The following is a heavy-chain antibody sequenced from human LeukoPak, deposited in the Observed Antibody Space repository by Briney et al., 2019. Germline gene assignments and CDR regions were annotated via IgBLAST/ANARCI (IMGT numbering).Heavy chain of an antibody. CDR2: ISAYNGHT. J-gene: IGHJ4*02. CDR3: VRDLGEQQLGCPAIFFDY. Sequence: GASVKVSCKASGYSFTSFGINWVRQAPGQGLERVGWISAYNGHTNYAPRFQGRVSMTTDISASTAYMELRSLRSDDTAVYYCVRDLGEQQLGCPAIFFDYWGQGTLVTVSS. D-gene: IGHD6-13*01. V-gene: IGHV1-18*04. CDR1: GYSFTSFG.